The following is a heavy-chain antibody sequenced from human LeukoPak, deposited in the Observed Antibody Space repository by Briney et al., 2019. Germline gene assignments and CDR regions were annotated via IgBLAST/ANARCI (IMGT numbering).Heavy chain of an antibody. Sequence: GGSLRLSCAASGFTFSSYGMHWVRQAPGKGLEWVAVIWYDGSNKYYADSVKGRFTISRDNSMNTLYLQMNSLRAEDTAVFYCARDSQSPTVRTRSFDYWGQGTLVTVSS. J-gene: IGHJ4*02. CDR2: IWYDGSNK. CDR3: ARDSQSPTVRTRSFDY. D-gene: IGHD4-17*01. CDR1: GFTFSSYG. V-gene: IGHV3-33*01.